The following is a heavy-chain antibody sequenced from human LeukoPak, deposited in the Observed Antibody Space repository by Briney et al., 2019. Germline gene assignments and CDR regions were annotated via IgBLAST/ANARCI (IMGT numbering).Heavy chain of an antibody. CDR1: GGSISSGDYY. CDR2: IYYSGST. V-gene: IGHV4-30-4*01. D-gene: IGHD3-10*01. Sequence: SQTLSLTCTVSGGSISSGDYYWSWIRQPPGKGLEWIGYIYYSGSTYYNPSLKSRVTKSVDTSKNQFSLKLSSVTAADTAVYYCARQPGKYGSGSYPYYYYGMDVWGQGTTVTVSS. J-gene: IGHJ6*02. CDR3: ARQPGKYGSGSYPYYYYGMDV.